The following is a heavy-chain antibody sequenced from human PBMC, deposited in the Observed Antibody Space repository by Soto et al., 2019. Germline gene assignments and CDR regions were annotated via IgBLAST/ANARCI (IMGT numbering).Heavy chain of an antibody. CDR2: IWYDGSNK. D-gene: IGHD2-15*01. CDR1: GFTFSSYG. J-gene: IGHJ4*02. V-gene: IGHV3-33*01. CDR3: ARDGYCSGGYYYFDY. Sequence: SLRLSCAASGFTFSSYGMHWVRQAPGKGLEWVAVIWYDGSNKYYADSVKGRFTISRDNSKNTLYLQMNSLRAEDTAVYYCARDGYCSGGYYYFDYWGQGTLVTVSS.